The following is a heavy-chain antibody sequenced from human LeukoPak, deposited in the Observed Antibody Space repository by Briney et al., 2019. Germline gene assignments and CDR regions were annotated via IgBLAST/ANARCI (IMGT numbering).Heavy chain of an antibody. V-gene: IGHV3-74*01. Sequence: QPGGSLRLSCAASGFSFSTYLMHWVRHAPGKGLVWVSRINGDGSSSTYADSVKGRFTISRDNAKNTLYLQMNSLRTEDTAVYYCTRNPGMDVWGQGTTVTVSS. CDR1: GFSFSTYL. CDR2: INGDGSSS. J-gene: IGHJ6*02. CDR3: TRNPGMDV.